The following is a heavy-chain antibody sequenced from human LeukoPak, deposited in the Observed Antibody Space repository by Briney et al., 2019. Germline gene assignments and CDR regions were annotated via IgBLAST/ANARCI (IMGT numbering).Heavy chain of an antibody. CDR3: ARGWDTSGYYYANAY. Sequence: GGSLRLSCAASGFTFDDYAMHWVRHAPGKGLEWVSLISGDGGSTYYADSVKGRFTISRDNAKNSLYLQMNSLRAEDTALYYCARGWDTSGYYYANAYWGQGTLVTVSS. V-gene: IGHV3-43*02. D-gene: IGHD3-22*01. CDR2: ISGDGGST. J-gene: IGHJ4*02. CDR1: GFTFDDYA.